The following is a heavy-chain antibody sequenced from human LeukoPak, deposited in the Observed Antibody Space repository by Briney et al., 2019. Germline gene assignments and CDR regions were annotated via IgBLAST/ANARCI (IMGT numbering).Heavy chain of an antibody. V-gene: IGHV3-7*01. D-gene: IGHD2-2*01. Sequence: GSEKYYVDSVKGRFTISRDNAKNSLYLQMNSLRAEDTAVYYCARDKSHRVVAAGMGTFDYWGQGTLVTVSS. CDR3: ARDKSHRVVAAGMGTFDY. CDR2: GSEK. J-gene: IGHJ4*02.